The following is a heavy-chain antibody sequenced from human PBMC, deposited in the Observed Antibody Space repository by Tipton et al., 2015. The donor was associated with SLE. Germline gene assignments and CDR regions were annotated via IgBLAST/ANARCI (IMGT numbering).Heavy chain of an antibody. CDR3: AKDAFYASGWLDL. J-gene: IGHJ5*02. D-gene: IGHD2/OR15-2a*01. CDR1: GFTFSTYT. V-gene: IGHV3-30*04. Sequence: SLRLSCAASGFTFSTYTIHWVRQAPGKGLEWVAVISYDGSDKYYADSVKGRFTISRDNSKNTLYLQMNSLRAEDTAVYYCAKDAFYASGWLDLWGQGTLVTVSS. CDR2: ISYDGSDK.